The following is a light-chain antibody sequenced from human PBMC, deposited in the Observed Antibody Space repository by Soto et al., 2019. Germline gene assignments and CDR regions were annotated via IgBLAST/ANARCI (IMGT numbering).Light chain of an antibody. Sequence: QSALTQPASVSGSPGQSITISCTGTSSDVGRYNLVSWYQQHPGKAPKLMIYEGSKRPSGVSNRFSGSKSGNTASLTISGLQAEDEADYYCCSYAGSSTWVVFGGGTKVTVL. CDR1: SSDVGRYNL. V-gene: IGLV2-23*01. CDR2: EGS. CDR3: CSYAGSSTWVV. J-gene: IGLJ2*01.